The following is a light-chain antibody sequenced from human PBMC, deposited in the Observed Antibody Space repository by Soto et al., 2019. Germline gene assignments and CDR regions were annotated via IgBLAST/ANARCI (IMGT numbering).Light chain of an antibody. CDR3: QQYGSSPRT. CDR1: QSVSSSY. CDR2: GAS. J-gene: IGKJ1*01. V-gene: IGKV3-20*01. Sequence: EIVLTQSPGTLSLSPGERATLSCRASQSVSSSYLAWYQQKPGQAPRLLIYGASSRATSIPDRFSSSSSATDFTLTISRLEPEDVAVYYCQQYGSSPRTFGQGTKVEIK.